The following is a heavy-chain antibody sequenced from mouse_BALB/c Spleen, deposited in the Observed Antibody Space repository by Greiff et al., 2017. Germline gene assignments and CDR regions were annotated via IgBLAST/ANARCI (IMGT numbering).Heavy chain of an antibody. J-gene: IGHJ4*01. CDR1: GYSFTGYF. Sequence: EVQLQQSGPELVKPGASVKISCKASGYSFTGYFMNWVKQSHGKSLEWIGRINPYNGDTFYNQKFKGKATLTVDKSSSTAHMELLSLTSEDSAVYYCGKREKKGITTVVDYAMDYWGQGTSVTVSS. V-gene: IGHV1-37*01. CDR3: GKREKKGITTVVDYAMDY. D-gene: IGHD1-1*01. CDR2: INPYNGDT.